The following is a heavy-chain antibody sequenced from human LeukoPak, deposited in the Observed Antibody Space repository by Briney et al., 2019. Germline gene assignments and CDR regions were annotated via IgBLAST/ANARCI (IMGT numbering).Heavy chain of an antibody. Sequence: PSETLSLTCTVSGGSISSSSYYWGWIRQPPGKGLEWIGSIYYSGSTYYNPSLKSRVTISVDTSKNQFSLKLSSVTAAGTAVYYCATYSSSWGAFDIWGQGTMVTVSS. J-gene: IGHJ3*02. CDR2: IYYSGST. D-gene: IGHD6-13*01. V-gene: IGHV4-39*07. CDR1: GGSISSSSYY. CDR3: ATYSSSWGAFDI.